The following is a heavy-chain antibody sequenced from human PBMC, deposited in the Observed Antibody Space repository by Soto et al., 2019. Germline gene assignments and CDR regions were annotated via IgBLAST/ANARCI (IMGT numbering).Heavy chain of an antibody. CDR2: IYYSGST. CDR3: ARPHGGSSGWDNWFDP. V-gene: IGHV4-59*01. J-gene: IGHJ5*02. Sequence: SETLSLTCTVSGGSISSYYWSWIRQPPGKGLVWFGYIYYSGSTNYNPSLKSRVTISVDTSKNQFSLKLSSVTAADTAVYYCARPHGGSSGWDNWFDPWGQGTLVTVSS. D-gene: IGHD6-25*01. CDR1: GGSISSYY.